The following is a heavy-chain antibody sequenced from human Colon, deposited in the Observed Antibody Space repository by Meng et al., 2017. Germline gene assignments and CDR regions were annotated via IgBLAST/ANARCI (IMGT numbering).Heavy chain of an antibody. Sequence: QVQLQQSGPGLEKPSQTLPLTCVISGDSVSSNTAAWNWIRQSPSRGLEWLGRTYYRSKWYNEYAVSVKSRMTFNADTSKNQVSLQVNSVTPEDTAVYYCARDHGYSYGLPLDYWGQGILVTVSS. J-gene: IGHJ4*02. CDR2: TYYRSKWYN. CDR3: ARDHGYSYGLPLDY. D-gene: IGHD5-18*01. CDR1: GDSVSSNTAA. V-gene: IGHV6-1*01.